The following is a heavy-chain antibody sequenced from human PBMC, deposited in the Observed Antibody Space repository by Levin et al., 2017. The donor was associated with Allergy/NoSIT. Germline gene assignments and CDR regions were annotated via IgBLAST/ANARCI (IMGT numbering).Heavy chain of an antibody. D-gene: IGHD6-19*01. V-gene: IGHV1-69*01. CDR3: ARVGQWLVGPFDY. Sequence: KISCKASGGTFSSYAISWVRQAPGQGLEWMGGIIPIFGTANYAQKFQGRVTITADESTSTAYMELSSLRSEDTAVYYCARVGQWLVGPFDYWGQGTLVTVSS. CDR2: IIPIFGTA. CDR1: GGTFSSYA. J-gene: IGHJ4*02.